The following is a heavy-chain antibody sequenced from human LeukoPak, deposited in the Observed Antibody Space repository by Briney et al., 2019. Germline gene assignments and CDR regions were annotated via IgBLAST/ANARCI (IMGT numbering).Heavy chain of an antibody. CDR1: GITFSSYG. CDR2: ISGSGGST. V-gene: IGHV3-23*01. Sequence: GGTLRLSCAASGITFSSYGMSWVRQAPGKGLEWVSAISGSGGSTYYANSVKGRFTISRDNSKNTLYLQMNSLRAEDTAVYYCAKGNHVWFGESYYYMDVWGKGTTVTISS. D-gene: IGHD3-10*01. J-gene: IGHJ6*03. CDR3: AKGNHVWFGESYYYMDV.